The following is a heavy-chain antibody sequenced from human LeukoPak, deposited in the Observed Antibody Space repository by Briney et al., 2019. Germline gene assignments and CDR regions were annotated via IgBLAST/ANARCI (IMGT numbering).Heavy chain of an antibody. V-gene: IGHV1-2*02. CDR1: GGTFSSYA. CDR3: ARDTEYCTNGVCVYYFDY. CDR2: INPNSGGT. J-gene: IGHJ4*02. Sequence: ASVKVSCKASGGTFSSYAISWVRQAPGQGLEWMGWINPNSGGTNYAQKFQGRVTMTRDTSISTAYMELSRLRSDDTAVYYCARDTEYCTNGVCVYYFDYWGQGTLVTVSS. D-gene: IGHD2-8*01.